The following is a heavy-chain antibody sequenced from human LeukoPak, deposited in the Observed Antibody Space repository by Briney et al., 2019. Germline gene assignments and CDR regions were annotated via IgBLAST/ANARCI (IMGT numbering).Heavy chain of an antibody. CDR3: ARARYYYYMDV. CDR1: GGTFSSYA. CDR2: IIPIFGTA. Sequence: SVKVSCKASGGTFSSYAISWVRQAPGQGLEWMGRIIPIFGTANYAQKFQGRVTMTRNTSISTAYMELSSLRSEDTAVYYCARARYYYYMDVWGKGTTVTVSS. J-gene: IGHJ6*03. V-gene: IGHV1-69*05.